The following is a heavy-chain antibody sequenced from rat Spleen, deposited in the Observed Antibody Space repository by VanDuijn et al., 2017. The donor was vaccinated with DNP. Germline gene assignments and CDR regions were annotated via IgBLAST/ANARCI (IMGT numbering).Heavy chain of an antibody. D-gene: IGHD1-2*01. V-gene: IGHV2-41*01. CDR2: IWNNGGT. Sequence: QVQLKESGPGLVQPSQTLSLTCTVAGFSLTSNSVHWVRQPPGKGLEWRGVIWNNGGTRYNSVLKSRLSISKDTSKSQVFLKMNSLQTEDTATYYCARSPESSYIYFPWAYWGQGTLVTVSS. CDR3: ARSPESSYIYFPWAY. J-gene: IGHJ3*01. CDR1: GFSLTSNS.